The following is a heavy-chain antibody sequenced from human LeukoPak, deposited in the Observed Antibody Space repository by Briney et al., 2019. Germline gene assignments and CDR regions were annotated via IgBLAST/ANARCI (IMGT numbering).Heavy chain of an antibody. CDR1: GYTFTSYG. D-gene: IGHD2-21*02. Sequence: ASVKVSCKASGYTFTSYGISWVRQAPGQGLEWMGWISAYNGNTNYAQKLQGRVTMTTDTSTSTAYMELRSLRSDDTAVYHCARDLLTYCGGDCYPSVWGQGTLVTVSS. V-gene: IGHV1-18*01. J-gene: IGHJ4*02. CDR3: ARDLLTYCGGDCYPSV. CDR2: ISAYNGNT.